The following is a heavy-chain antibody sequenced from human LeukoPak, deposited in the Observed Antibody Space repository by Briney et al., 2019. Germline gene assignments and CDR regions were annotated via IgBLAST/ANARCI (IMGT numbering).Heavy chain of an antibody. Sequence: GASVKVSCKASGYTFTSYGITWVRQAPGQGLEWMGWIGPYNGNTNYAQNFQGRVTMTTDTSTNTAYMELRSLRSDDTAVYYCARDWYSSSSYWDGFDIWGQGTMVTVSS. CDR1: GYTFTSYG. CDR3: ARDWYSSSSYWDGFDI. V-gene: IGHV1-18*01. J-gene: IGHJ3*02. D-gene: IGHD6-6*01. CDR2: IGPYNGNT.